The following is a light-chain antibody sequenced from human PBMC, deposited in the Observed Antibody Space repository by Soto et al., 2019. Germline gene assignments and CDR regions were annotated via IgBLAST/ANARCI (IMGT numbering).Light chain of an antibody. CDR3: QQSYSTPLT. CDR1: QSISSY. CDR2: AAS. V-gene: IGKV1-39*01. Sequence: DIQMTQSPSSLSASVGDRVTITCRASQSISSYLNWYQQKPGKAPKLLICAASSLQSGVPSRFSGSGSGTDFTLTISSLQPEDFESYYCQQSYSTPLTFGGGTKVEIK. J-gene: IGKJ4*01.